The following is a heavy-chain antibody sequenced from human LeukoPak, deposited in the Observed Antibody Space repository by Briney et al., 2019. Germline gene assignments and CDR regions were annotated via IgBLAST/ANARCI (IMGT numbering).Heavy chain of an antibody. D-gene: IGHD6-19*01. CDR3: ARGFPPGIGSRGSHAFDV. J-gene: IGHJ3*01. Sequence: PSETLSLTCTVSGYSIRRAYYWNWIRQSPGKGLEWIGEINYGGSTKYTPSLEGRGTILIDTSKNQFSLKLTSVTAADTAVYYCARGFPPGIGSRGSHAFDVWGQGTMVTVSS. CDR1: GYSIRRAYY. CDR2: INYGGST. V-gene: IGHV4-34*01.